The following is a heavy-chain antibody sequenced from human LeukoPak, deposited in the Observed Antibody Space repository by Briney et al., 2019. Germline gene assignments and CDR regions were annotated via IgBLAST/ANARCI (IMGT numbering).Heavy chain of an antibody. Sequence: TPGGSLRLSCAASGVTFSDYNMRWIRPAPGEGLEWVSYISSISSYTNYADSVKGRFTISRDNAKNSLYLQMNSLRAEDTAVYYCARDRVCSGGSCYSGFDYWGQGTLVTVSS. D-gene: IGHD2-15*01. V-gene: IGHV3-11*06. CDR3: ARDRVCSGGSCYSGFDY. CDR2: ISSISSYT. CDR1: GVTFSDYN. J-gene: IGHJ4*02.